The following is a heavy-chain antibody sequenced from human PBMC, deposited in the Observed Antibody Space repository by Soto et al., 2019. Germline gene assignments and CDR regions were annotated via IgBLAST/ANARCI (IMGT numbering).Heavy chain of an antibody. CDR3: ARHDYYDFWSGQLLDY. Sequence: SETLSLTCTVSGGSISSSSYYWGWIRQPPGKGLEWIGSIYYSGSTYYNPSLKSLVTISVDTSKNQFSLKLSSVTAADTVLFYCARHDYYDFWSGQLLDYWGQGTLVTVSS. CDR1: GGSISSSSYY. D-gene: IGHD3-3*01. CDR2: IYYSGST. J-gene: IGHJ4*02. V-gene: IGHV4-39*01.